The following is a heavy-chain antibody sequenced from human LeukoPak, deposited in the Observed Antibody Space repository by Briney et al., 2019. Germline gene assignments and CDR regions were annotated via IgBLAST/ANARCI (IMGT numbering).Heavy chain of an antibody. Sequence: PSETLSLTCAVYGGSFSGYYWTWIRQPPGKGLEWIGEINHSGSTNCNPSLRSRVTISVDTSKNQFSLKLSSVTAADTAVYYCAKSEGGIVVPAVYYYYYMDVWGKGTTVTVSS. V-gene: IGHV4-34*01. D-gene: IGHD2-2*01. CDR1: GGSFSGYY. CDR3: AKSEGGIVVPAVYYYYYMDV. J-gene: IGHJ6*03. CDR2: INHSGST.